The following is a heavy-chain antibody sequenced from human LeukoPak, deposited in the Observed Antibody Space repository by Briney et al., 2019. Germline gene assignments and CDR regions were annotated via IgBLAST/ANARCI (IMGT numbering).Heavy chain of an antibody. Sequence: PGTSLRLSCAASGFTFTTYGMHWVRQSPGKGLEWVALITYDGYYKYYSDSVKGRFTISSDTSKNTLYLQMNSLRAEDTAVYYCARGKREVLNTRVFDYWGQGTLVTVSS. CDR3: ARGKREVLNTRVFDY. J-gene: IGHJ4*02. D-gene: IGHD1-26*01. V-gene: IGHV3-30*03. CDR2: ITYDGYYK. CDR1: GFTFTTYG.